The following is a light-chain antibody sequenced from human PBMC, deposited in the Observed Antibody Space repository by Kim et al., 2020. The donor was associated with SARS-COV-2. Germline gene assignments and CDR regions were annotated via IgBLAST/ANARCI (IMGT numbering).Light chain of an antibody. J-gene: IGLJ3*02. Sequence: ELTQPPSASGTPGHRVTISCSGGTSNIGSNSVHWYQQVPGTAPKLLIFTDNKRPSGVPDRFSGAKSGASASLAISGLQSEDEADYYCATWDDSLNGWVFGGGTQLTVL. V-gene: IGLV1-44*01. CDR3: ATWDDSLNGWV. CDR2: TDN. CDR1: TSNIGSNS.